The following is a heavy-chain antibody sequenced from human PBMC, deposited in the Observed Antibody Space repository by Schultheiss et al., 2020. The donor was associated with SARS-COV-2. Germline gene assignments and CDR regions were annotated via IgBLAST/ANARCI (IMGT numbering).Heavy chain of an antibody. CDR3: ARHGYYYGSGSWWFDP. Sequence: SETLSLTCAVYGGSFSDYYWSWIRQSPGKGLEWIGYIYYSGSTNYNPSLKSRVTISVDTSKNQFSLKLSSVTAADTAVYYCARHGYYYGSGSWWFDPWGQGTLVTVSS. CDR2: IYYSGST. CDR1: GGSFSDYY. V-gene: IGHV4-59*08. D-gene: IGHD3-10*01. J-gene: IGHJ5*02.